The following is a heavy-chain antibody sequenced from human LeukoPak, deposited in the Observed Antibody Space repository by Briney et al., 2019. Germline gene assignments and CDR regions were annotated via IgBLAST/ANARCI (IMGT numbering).Heavy chain of an antibody. V-gene: IGHV3-48*01. CDR1: GFTFSSYS. J-gene: IGHJ5*02. D-gene: IGHD5-18*01. Sequence: GGSLRLSCAASGFTFSSYSMNWVRQAPGKGLEWVSYISSSSSTIYYADSVKGRFTISRDNAKNSLYLQMNSLRAEDTAVYYCARDQPSRGYSAKGWFDPWGQGTLVTVSS. CDR2: ISSSSSTI. CDR3: ARDQPSRGYSAKGWFDP.